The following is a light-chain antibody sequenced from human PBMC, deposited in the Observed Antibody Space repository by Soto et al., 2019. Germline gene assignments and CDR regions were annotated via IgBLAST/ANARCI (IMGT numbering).Light chain of an antibody. CDR1: QDISIY. J-gene: IGKJ1*01. Sequence: DIQMTQSPSSLSASVGDRVTITCLASQDISIYLNWYQQKLGKAPKLLIYDTSTLGAGVPARFSGSGSETVFTLTINSLQPEDLATYYCQQYDSLTWTFGQGTRVEVK. CDR3: QQYDSLTWT. V-gene: IGKV1-33*01. CDR2: DTS.